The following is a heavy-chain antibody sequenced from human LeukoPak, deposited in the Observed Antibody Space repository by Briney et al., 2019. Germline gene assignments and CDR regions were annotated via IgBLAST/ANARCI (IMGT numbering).Heavy chain of an antibody. J-gene: IGHJ4*02. CDR2: IIPIFGTA. V-gene: IGHV1-69*13. CDR3: ASHARLGGLFDY. D-gene: IGHD3-16*01. CDR1: GGTFSSYA. Sequence: ASVKVSCKASGGTFSSYAISWVRQAPGQGLEWMGGIIPIFGTANYAQKFQGRVTITADESTSTAYMELSSLRSEDTAVYYCASHARLGGLFDYWGQGTLVTVSS.